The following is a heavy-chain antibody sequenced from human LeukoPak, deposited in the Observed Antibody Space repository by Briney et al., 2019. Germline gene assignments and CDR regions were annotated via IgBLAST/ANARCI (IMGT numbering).Heavy chain of an antibody. D-gene: IGHD6-19*01. Sequence: HPGGSLRLSCAASGFTFSSHAMSWVRQAPGKGLEWVSAISGSGGSTYCADSVKGRFTISRDNSKNTLYLQMNSLRAEDTAVYYCAKGLSGWSPFDPWGQGTLVTVSS. CDR2: ISGSGGST. V-gene: IGHV3-23*01. CDR1: GFTFSSHA. CDR3: AKGLSGWSPFDP. J-gene: IGHJ5*02.